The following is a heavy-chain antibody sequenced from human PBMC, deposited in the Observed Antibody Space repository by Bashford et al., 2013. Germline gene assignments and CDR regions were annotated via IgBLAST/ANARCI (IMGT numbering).Heavy chain of an antibody. D-gene: IGHD6-6*01. CDR3: ARHSSSHYYYYAMDV. Sequence: VRQAPGKGLEWVSVSSGSGTDTRYADSVKGRFTISRDPLKRTLYLQMRNLRVEDTAVYYCARHSSSHYYYYAMDVWGLGDHGHRLL. V-gene: IGHV3-23*01. CDR2: SSGSGTDT. J-gene: IGHJ6*02.